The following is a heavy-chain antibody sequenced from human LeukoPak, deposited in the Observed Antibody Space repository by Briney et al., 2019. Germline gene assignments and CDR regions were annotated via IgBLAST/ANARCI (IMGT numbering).Heavy chain of an antibody. CDR3: ARGYDSSAYYPFNY. J-gene: IGHJ4*02. V-gene: IGHV4-59*11. CDR1: GGSLSTHH. D-gene: IGHD3-22*01. CDR2: ISDSGST. Sequence: PSETLSLTCVVSGGSLSTHHWSWIRQSPGRGLEWIGYISDSGSTNFNPSLKSRVTISVDTSKNQFSLMLSSVTAADTAVYYCARGYDSSAYYPFNYWGQGTLVTVSS.